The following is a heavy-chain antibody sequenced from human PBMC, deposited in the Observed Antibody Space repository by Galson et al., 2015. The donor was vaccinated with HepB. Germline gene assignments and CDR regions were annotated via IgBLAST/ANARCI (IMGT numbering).Heavy chain of an antibody. CDR3: ARDLLGYSGYDIAPEGNY. J-gene: IGHJ4*02. Sequence: SLRLSCAASGFTFSSYNMNWVRQAPGKGLEWVSSISSSSSYIYYADSVKGRFTISRDNAKNSLYLQMNSLRAEDTAVYYCARDLLGYSGYDIAPEGNYWGQGTLVTVSS. CDR2: ISSSSSYI. V-gene: IGHV3-21*01. D-gene: IGHD5-12*01. CDR1: GFTFSSYN.